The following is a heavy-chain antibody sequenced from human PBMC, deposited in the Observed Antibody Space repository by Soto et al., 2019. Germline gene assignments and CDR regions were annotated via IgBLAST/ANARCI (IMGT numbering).Heavy chain of an antibody. J-gene: IGHJ3*02. V-gene: IGHV5-51*01. CDR1: GYSFTSYW. CDR3: ARRESIWDCSGGSCYKWAFDI. D-gene: IGHD2-15*01. Sequence: RGESLKISCKGSGYSFTSYWIGWVRQMPGKGLEWMGIIYPGDSDTRNSPSFQGQVTISADKSISTAYLQWSSLKASDTAMYYCARRESIWDCSGGSCYKWAFDISGHVSIVTISS. CDR2: IYPGDSDT.